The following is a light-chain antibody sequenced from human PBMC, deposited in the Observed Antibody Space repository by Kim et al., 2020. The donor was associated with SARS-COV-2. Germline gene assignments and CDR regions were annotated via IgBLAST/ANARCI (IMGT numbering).Light chain of an antibody. V-gene: IGKV1-39*01. J-gene: IGKJ2*01. CDR1: QTISNY. Sequence: STSVGDTVTLTCRASQTISNYVNWYPQKPGQAPRLLIYAASTLHGGVPSRFSGHGSGTDFTLTIRSLQPEDLATYYCQQFYVSPPTFGQGTKLEI. CDR3: QQFYVSPPT. CDR2: AAS.